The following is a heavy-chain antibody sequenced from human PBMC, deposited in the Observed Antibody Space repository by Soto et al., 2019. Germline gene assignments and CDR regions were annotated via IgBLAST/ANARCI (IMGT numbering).Heavy chain of an antibody. J-gene: IGHJ2*01. CDR2: IYSDGNT. Sequence: EVQLVESGGGLVQPGGSLRLSCAASGFTVRISYMGWVRQAPGKGLEWVSSIYSDGNTYYADSVRGRFTISTDNSNHTLYLHMNSLRVDDTAMYYCASHVEYYWYFDLWGRGTLVTVSS. CDR1: GFTVRISY. V-gene: IGHV3-66*04. CDR3: ASHVEYYWYFDL. D-gene: IGHD3-3*01.